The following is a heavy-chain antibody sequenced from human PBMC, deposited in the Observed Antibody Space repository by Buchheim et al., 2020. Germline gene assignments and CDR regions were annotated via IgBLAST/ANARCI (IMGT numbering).Heavy chain of an antibody. V-gene: IGHV3-21*01. Sequence: EVQVVESGGGLVKPGGSLRLSCAASGVTFSGYSMNWVRQAPGKGLEWVSSITSSSTYKYYADSVKGRFTISRDDAKNSLYLQMNSLGAEDTAVYYCARDPGEGDHWGQGTL. J-gene: IGHJ4*02. D-gene: IGHD3-16*01. CDR3: ARDPGEGDH. CDR1: GVTFSGYS. CDR2: ITSSSTYK.